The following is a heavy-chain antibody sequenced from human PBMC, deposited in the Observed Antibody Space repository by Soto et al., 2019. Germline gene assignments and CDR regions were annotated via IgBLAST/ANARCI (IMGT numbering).Heavy chain of an antibody. Sequence: DVQSLESGGGLVQPGGSLTLSCAASRFTFSDFAMSWVRQAPGKGLEWVSSIGGGGTDTYYADSVKGQFTISRDNSKNTLYLQMDCLRDEDTAVYYCAKDAVPYNGKWDWFDSWGQGTLVTVSS. J-gene: IGHJ5*01. V-gene: IGHV3-23*01. D-gene: IGHD1-26*01. CDR1: RFTFSDFA. CDR3: AKDAVPYNGKWDWFDS. CDR2: IGGGGTDT.